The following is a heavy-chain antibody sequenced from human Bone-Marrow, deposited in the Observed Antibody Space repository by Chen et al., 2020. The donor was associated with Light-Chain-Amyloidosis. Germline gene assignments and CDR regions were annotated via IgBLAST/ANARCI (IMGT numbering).Heavy chain of an antibody. D-gene: IGHD4-4*01. CDR3: AEGRYSNLDY. V-gene: IGHV1-69*01. J-gene: IGHJ4*02. CDR2: IIPSLGIA. CDR1: GGTFSTSA. Sequence: QVLLVQSGAEVKKPGSSVKVSCKASGGTFSTSAINWVRQAPGQGLEWMGGIIPSLGIASYAQKFQGRVTITADESTSTVYMELSSLRFEDTAVYYCAEGRYSNLDYWGQGTLVTVSS.